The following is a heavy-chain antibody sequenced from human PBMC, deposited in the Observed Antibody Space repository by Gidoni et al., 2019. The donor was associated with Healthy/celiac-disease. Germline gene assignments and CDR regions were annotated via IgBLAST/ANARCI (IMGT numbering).Heavy chain of an antibody. J-gene: IGHJ4*02. CDR1: GFTFSSYA. Sequence: EVQLLESGGGLVQPGGSLRLSCAASGFTFSSYAMSWVRQAPGKGLEWVSAMSGSGGSTYYADSVKGRFTISRDNSKNTLYLQMNSLRAEDTAVYYCAKGRSGIAVAGANWDYWGQGTLVTVSS. CDR3: AKGRSGIAVAGANWDY. V-gene: IGHV3-23*01. D-gene: IGHD6-19*01. CDR2: MSGSGGST.